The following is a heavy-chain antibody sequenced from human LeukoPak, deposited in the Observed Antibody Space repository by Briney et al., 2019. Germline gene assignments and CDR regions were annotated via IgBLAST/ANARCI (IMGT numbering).Heavy chain of an antibody. D-gene: IGHD6-13*01. V-gene: IGHV4-39*07. CDR1: GGSISSSSYY. Sequence: SETLSLTCTVSGGSISSSSYYWGWIRQPPGKGLEWIGSIYYSGSTYYNPSLKSRVTISVDTSKNQFSLKLSSVTAADTAVYYCAREGWGSSWYFDYWGQGTLVTVSS. CDR3: AREGWGSSWYFDY. J-gene: IGHJ4*02. CDR2: IYYSGST.